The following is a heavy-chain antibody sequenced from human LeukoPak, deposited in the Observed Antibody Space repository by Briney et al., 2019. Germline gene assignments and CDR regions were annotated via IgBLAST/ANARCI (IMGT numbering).Heavy chain of an antibody. CDR2: INHNGST. CDR1: GVSFSVYY. D-gene: IGHD2-15*01. CDR3: ARKDSYYFDY. J-gene: IGHJ4*02. Sequence: PSETLSLTCAVSGVSFSVYYWSWIRQPPGKGLEWIGEINHNGSTNYNPSLKSRVTISLDTSKNQSYLKLSSVSAEDTAVYYCARKDSYYFDYWGQGTLVTVSS. V-gene: IGHV4-34*01.